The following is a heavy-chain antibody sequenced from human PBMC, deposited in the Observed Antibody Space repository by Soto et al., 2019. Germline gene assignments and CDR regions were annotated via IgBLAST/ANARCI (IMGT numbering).Heavy chain of an antibody. D-gene: IGHD3-9*01. CDR3: ARTPSDILTGYYVYYYFDY. CDR2: IYSGGST. Sequence: GGSLRLSCAASGFTVSSNYMSWVRQAPGKGLEWVSVIYSGGSTNYADSVKGRFTISRDNSKNTPYLEMNSLRAEDTAVYYCARTPSDILTGYYVYYYFDYWGQGTLVTVSS. CDR1: GFTVSSNY. J-gene: IGHJ4*02. V-gene: IGHV3-66*01.